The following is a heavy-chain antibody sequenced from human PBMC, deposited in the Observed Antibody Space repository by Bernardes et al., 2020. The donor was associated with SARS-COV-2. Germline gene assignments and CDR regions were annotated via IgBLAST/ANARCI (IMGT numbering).Heavy chain of an antibody. Sequence: SETLSLTCSVSGDSIRTSDYYLGWIRRPPGKGLEWIGSRYRDGSTYYDPSLKSRVTISADTSKNQFSLKLTSVTSTDTAVYFCARHVYSYDITGGMDVWGQGTTVTVSS. D-gene: IGHD3-9*01. V-gene: IGHV4-39*01. CDR3: ARHVYSYDITGGMDV. CDR1: GDSIRTSDYY. J-gene: IGHJ6*02. CDR2: RYRDGST.